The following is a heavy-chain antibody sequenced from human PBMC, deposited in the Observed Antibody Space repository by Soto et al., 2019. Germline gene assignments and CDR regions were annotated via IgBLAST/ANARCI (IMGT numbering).Heavy chain of an antibody. J-gene: IGHJ4*02. CDR2: ISGSGGST. V-gene: IGHV3-23*01. D-gene: IGHD5-18*01. Sequence: EVQLLESGGGLVQPGGSLRLSCAASGFTFSSYAMSWVRQAPGQGLEWVSAISGSGGSTYYADSVKGRFTISRDNSKNTLYLQMTSLRAEDTAVYYCAKALRDGYSYGFFFDYWGQGTLVTVSS. CDR3: AKALRDGYSYGFFFDY. CDR1: GFTFSSYA.